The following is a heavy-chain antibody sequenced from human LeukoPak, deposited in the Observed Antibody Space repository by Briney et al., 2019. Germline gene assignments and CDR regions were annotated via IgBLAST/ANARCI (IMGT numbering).Heavy chain of an antibody. Sequence: GGSLRLSCAASGFIFSSYSMSWVRQAPGKGLEWVSVITGSGGNTYYADSVKGRFTTSKDNSKNTVYLQMSSLRVDDTAVYYCAKAASSSWPSYYYGMDVWGQGTTVTVSS. CDR2: ITGSGGNT. D-gene: IGHD6-13*01. J-gene: IGHJ6*02. CDR1: GFIFSSYS. CDR3: AKAASSSWPSYYYGMDV. V-gene: IGHV3-23*01.